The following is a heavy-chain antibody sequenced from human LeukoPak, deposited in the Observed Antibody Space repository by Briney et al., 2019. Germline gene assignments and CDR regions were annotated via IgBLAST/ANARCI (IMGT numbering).Heavy chain of an antibody. V-gene: IGHV3-21*01. D-gene: IGHD1-26*01. CDR2: ISSSSSYI. CDR3: ARSPEWGSYYVGYYYCYMDV. Sequence: GGSLRLSCAASGFTFSSYSMNWVRKAPGKGLEWVSSISSSSSYIYYADSVKGRFTISRDNAKNSLYLQMNSLRAEDTAVYYCARSPEWGSYYVGYYYCYMDVWGKGTTVTVSS. CDR1: GFTFSSYS. J-gene: IGHJ6*03.